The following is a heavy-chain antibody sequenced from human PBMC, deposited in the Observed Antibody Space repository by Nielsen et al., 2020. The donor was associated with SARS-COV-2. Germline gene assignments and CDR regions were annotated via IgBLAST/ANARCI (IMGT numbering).Heavy chain of an antibody. V-gene: IGHV3-21*06. CDR1: GFSFPSYT. D-gene: IGHD6-25*01. CDR3: ARDQDGGAATSNWYFDL. J-gene: IGHJ2*01. Sequence: GESLNISCATSGFSFPSYTMNWVRQAPGKGLEWVSSITMSGRYLYYADSLRGRFTVSRDNAENSLYLQMNSLRDEDTAVYYCARDQDGGAATSNWYFDLWGRGTLVIVSS. CDR2: ITMSGRYL.